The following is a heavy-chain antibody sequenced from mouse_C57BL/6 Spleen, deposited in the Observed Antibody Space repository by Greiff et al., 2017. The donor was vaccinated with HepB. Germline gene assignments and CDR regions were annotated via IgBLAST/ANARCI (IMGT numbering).Heavy chain of an antibody. Sequence: EVKLVESGGGLVQPGESLKLSCESNEYAFPSHDMSWVRKTPEKRLELVAAINSDGGSTYYPDTLEIRFIISRDNTKKTLYLQMSILRSEDTALYYCARGGSSLWYFDVWGTGTTVTVSS. V-gene: IGHV5-2*01. J-gene: IGHJ1*03. CDR2: INSDGGST. CDR1: EYAFPSHD. D-gene: IGHD1-1*01. CDR3: ARGGSSLWYFDV.